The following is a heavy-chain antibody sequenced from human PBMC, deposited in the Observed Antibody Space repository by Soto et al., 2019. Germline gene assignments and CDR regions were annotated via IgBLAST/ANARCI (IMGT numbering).Heavy chain of an antibody. V-gene: IGHV3-48*03. CDR2: ISSSGSTI. Sequence: GSLRLSCAASGFTFSSYEMNWVRQAPGKGLEWVSYISSSGSTIYYADSVKGRFTISRDNAKNSLYLQMNSLRAEDTAVYYCARENIVDTVDDAFDIWGQGTMVTVSS. D-gene: IGHD5-12*01. CDR3: ARENIVDTVDDAFDI. CDR1: GFTFSSYE. J-gene: IGHJ3*02.